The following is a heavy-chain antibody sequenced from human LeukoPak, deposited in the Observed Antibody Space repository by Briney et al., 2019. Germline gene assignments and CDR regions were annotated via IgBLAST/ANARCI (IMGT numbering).Heavy chain of an antibody. CDR2: ISSSSSTI. CDR3: ARVMGMYSSSWPFDY. Sequence: GGSLRLSCAASGFTFSSYSMNWARQAPGKGLEWVSYISSSSSTIYYADSVKGRFTISRENAKNSLYLQMNSLRAEDTAVYYCARVMGMYSSSWPFDYWGQGTLVTVSS. CDR1: GFTFSSYS. D-gene: IGHD6-13*01. J-gene: IGHJ4*02. V-gene: IGHV3-48*01.